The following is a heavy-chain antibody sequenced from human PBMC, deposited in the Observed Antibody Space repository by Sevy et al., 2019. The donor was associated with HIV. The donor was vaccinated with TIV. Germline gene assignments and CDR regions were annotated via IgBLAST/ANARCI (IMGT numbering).Heavy chain of an antibody. Sequence: SETLSLTCTVSGGSISNYYWSWIRQPPGKELEWIGYIDYSGTANYNPSLKSRVTISVDTSKNQFSLKLNSVTAADTAVYYCAREIIGYGSERFFDHWGQGSLVTVSS. CDR1: GGSISNYY. D-gene: IGHD3-10*01. J-gene: IGHJ4*02. CDR3: AREIIGYGSERFFDH. V-gene: IGHV4-59*13. CDR2: IDYSGTA.